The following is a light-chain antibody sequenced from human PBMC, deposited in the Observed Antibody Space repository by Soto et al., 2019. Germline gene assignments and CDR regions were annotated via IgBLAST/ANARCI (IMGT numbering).Light chain of an antibody. CDR1: SSNIGANT. CDR3: AAWDDSLYGRV. Sequence: QSVLTQPPSASGTPGQRVTISCSGSSSNIGANTVNWYQQLPGTAPKLLISINEQRPSGVPDRFSGSKSGTSASLAISGLQSEDDADYYCAAWDDSLYGRVFGSGTKLTVL. V-gene: IGLV1-44*01. CDR2: INE. J-gene: IGLJ1*01.